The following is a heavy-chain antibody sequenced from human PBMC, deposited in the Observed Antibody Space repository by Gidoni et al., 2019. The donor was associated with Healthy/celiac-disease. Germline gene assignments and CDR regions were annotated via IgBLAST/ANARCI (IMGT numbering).Heavy chain of an antibody. CDR2: INSDGSST. V-gene: IGHV3-74*01. CDR1: GFTSSSYW. CDR3: ARDVPNYYYGMDV. Sequence: EVQLVESGGGLVQPGGSLRLSCAASGFTSSSYWMHWVRQAPGKGLVWVSRINSDGSSTSYADSVKGRFTISRDNAKNTLYLQMNSLRAEDTAVYYCARDVPNYYYGMDVWGQGTTVTVSS. J-gene: IGHJ6*02.